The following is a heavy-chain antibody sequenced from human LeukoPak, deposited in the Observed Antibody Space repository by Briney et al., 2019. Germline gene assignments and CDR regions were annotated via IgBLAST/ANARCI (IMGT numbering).Heavy chain of an antibody. V-gene: IGHV3-49*04. CDR1: GFTFGDYA. J-gene: IGHJ4*02. CDR2: IRRKAHGGTT. Sequence: AGGSLRLSCTTSGFTFGDYAMRLVGEAPGKRLNSVSFIRRKAHGGTTEYAASVKGRFSSSRDDSKSIAYLQMNSLKTEDTAVYFCTRVTYYYDNSGYFHFDSWGQGSLVTVSS. CDR3: TRVTYYYDNSGYFHFDS. D-gene: IGHD3-22*01.